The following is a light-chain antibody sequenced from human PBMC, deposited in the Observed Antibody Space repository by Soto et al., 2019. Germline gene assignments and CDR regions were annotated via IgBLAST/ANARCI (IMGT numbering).Light chain of an antibody. Sequence: DIQMTQSPSTLSASVGDRVTITCRASQSISSWLAWYQQKPGKAPKLLIYDASSLESGVPSRFSGSGSGTEFTLTISSLQRDDFATYYCQQYNSYSGTFGQGTKVDIK. CDR1: QSISSW. CDR2: DAS. J-gene: IGKJ1*01. CDR3: QQYNSYSGT. V-gene: IGKV1-5*01.